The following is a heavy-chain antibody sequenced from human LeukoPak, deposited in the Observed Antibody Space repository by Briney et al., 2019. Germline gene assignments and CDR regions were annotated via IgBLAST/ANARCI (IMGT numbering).Heavy chain of an antibody. V-gene: IGHV3-23*01. CDR2: ISAAGGST. J-gene: IGHJ4*02. D-gene: IGHD6-19*01. Sequence: SGRSLRLSCAASGFTFSSYAMNWVRQAPGKGLEWVSAISAAGGSTYYADSVKGRFTISTDNSKNTLYLQMNSLRTEDTAVYYCAKGGPGGGWYYFDYWGQGTLVTVSS. CDR1: GFTFSSYA. CDR3: AKGGPGGGWYYFDY.